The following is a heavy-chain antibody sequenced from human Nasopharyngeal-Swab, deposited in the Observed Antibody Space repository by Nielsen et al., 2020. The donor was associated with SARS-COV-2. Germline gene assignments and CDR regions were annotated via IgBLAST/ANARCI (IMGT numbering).Heavy chain of an antibody. CDR3: ARGFNNGPFDN. V-gene: IGHV3-20*01. Sequence: GESLKISCAASGSTFGDYGMSWVRQDPGKGLQWVSGINRNGGSSGYADSVKGRFTISRDNARNSLYLQMNSLRAEDTALYHCARGFNNGPFDNWGQGTLVTVSS. D-gene: IGHD1/OR15-1a*01. J-gene: IGHJ4*02. CDR2: INRNGGSS. CDR1: GSTFGDYG.